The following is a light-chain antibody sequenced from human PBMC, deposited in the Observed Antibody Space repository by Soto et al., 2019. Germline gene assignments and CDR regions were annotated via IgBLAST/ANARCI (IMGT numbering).Light chain of an antibody. CDR3: QQYGGSSGT. CDR2: GAS. J-gene: IGKJ1*01. CDR1: QSVSSH. Sequence: ERVMTQSPATLSVSPGERATLSCRASQSVSSHLAWYQQNPGQPPRLLIYGASTRATGIPARFSGSGSGTEFTLTIRRLEPEDFAVYYCQQYGGSSGTFGQGTKVDIK. V-gene: IGKV3-15*01.